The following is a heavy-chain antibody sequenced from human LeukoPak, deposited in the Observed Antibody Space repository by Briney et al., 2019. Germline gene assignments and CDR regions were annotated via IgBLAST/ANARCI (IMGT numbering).Heavy chain of an antibody. Sequence: GASVKVSCKASGYTFTGYYMHWVRQAPGQGLEWMGWINPNSGGTNYAQKFQGRVTMTRDTSISTAYMELSRLRSDDTAVYYCARTQLERPYYFDHWGQGTLVTVSS. D-gene: IGHD1-1*01. CDR3: ARTQLERPYYFDH. V-gene: IGHV1-2*02. CDR1: GYTFTGYY. CDR2: INPNSGGT. J-gene: IGHJ4*02.